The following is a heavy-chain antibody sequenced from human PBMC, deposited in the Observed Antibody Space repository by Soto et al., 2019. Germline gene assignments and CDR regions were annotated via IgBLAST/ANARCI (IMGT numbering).Heavy chain of an antibody. Sequence: GSLRLSCAASGFTFSSYAMSWVRQAPGKGLEWVSAISGSGGSTYYADSVKGRFTISRDNSKNTLYLQMNSLRAEDTAVYYCAKDRGYCSGGSCRYWGDPWGLGTLVTVS. CDR1: GFTFSSYA. CDR3: AKDRGYCSGGSCRYWGDP. V-gene: IGHV3-23*01. CDR2: ISGSGGST. D-gene: IGHD2-15*01. J-gene: IGHJ5*02.